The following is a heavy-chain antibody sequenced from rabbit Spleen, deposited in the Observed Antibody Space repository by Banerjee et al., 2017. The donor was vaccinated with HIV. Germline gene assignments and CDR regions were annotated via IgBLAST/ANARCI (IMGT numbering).Heavy chain of an antibody. CDR3: ARDLTSVIGWNFNL. CDR1: GLDFNNNYW. Sequence: QEQLEESGGDLVKPGASLTLTCKASGLDFNNNYWICWVRQAPGKGLEWIACIDVGKSLMTHYETWAKGRFTISKTSSTTVTLQMTSLTAADTATYFCARDLTSVIGWNFNLWGPGTLVTVS. D-gene: IGHD1-1*01. CDR2: IDVGKSLMT. V-gene: IGHV1S45*01. J-gene: IGHJ4*01.